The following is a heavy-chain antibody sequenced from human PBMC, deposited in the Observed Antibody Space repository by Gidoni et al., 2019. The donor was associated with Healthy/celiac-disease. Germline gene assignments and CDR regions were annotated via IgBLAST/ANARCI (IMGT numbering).Heavy chain of an antibody. CDR1: GGSFSVYY. V-gene: IGHV4-34*01. CDR3: ARETFWVYYYYGMDV. CDR2: INHSGST. J-gene: IGHJ6*02. Sequence: QVQLQQWGAGLLKPSETLSLTCAVYGGSFSVYYWSWIRQPPGKGLEWIGEINHSGSTNYNPSLKSRVTISVDTSKNQFSLKLSSVTAADTAVYYCARETFWVYYYYGMDVWGQGTTVTVSS. D-gene: IGHD3-16*01.